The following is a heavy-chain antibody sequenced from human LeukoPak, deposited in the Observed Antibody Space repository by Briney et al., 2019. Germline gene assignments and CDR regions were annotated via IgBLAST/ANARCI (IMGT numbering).Heavy chain of an antibody. CDR2: ISSSSSYI. D-gene: IGHD3-22*01. J-gene: IGHJ3*02. CDR1: GFTFRKYE. V-gene: IGHV3-21*01. CDR3: ARDYYYYDSSGYYLLARAFDI. Sequence: PGGSLRLSCAASGFTFRKYEMNWVRQAPGKGLEWGSSISSSSSYIYYADSVKGRFTISRDNAKNSLYLQMNSLRAEDTAVYYCARDYYYYDSSGYYLLARAFDIWGQGTMVTVSS.